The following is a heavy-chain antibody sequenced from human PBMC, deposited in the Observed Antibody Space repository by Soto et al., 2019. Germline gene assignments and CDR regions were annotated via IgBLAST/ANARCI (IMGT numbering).Heavy chain of an antibody. CDR1: GFTFSSYA. CDR2: ISGSGGST. J-gene: IGHJ6*02. Sequence: EVQLLESGGGLVQPGGSLRLSCAASGFTFSSYAMSWVRQAPWKGLEWVSAISGSGGSTYYADSVKGRFTISRDNSKNTLYLQMNSLRAEDTAVYYCAKNVWGITIFGGMDVWGQGTTVTVSS. CDR3: AKNVWGITIFGGMDV. V-gene: IGHV3-23*01. D-gene: IGHD3-9*01.